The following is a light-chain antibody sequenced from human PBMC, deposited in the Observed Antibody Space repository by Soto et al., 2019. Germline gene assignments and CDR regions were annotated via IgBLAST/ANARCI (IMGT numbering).Light chain of an antibody. Sequence: DIQMTQSPPTLSASVGDRVTITCRASQPISSWLAWYQQKPGRAPKLLIYDASTLESGVPSRFSGSGSETEFTLTISRLQPDDFATYFCHSRAFGQGTRLEI. V-gene: IGKV1-5*01. CDR3: HSRA. CDR1: QPISSW. J-gene: IGKJ5*01. CDR2: DAS.